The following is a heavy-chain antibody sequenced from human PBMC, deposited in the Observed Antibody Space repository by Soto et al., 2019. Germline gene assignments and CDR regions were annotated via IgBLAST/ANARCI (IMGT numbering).Heavy chain of an antibody. CDR2: MNPNSGNT. Sequence: QVQLVQSGAEVKKPGASVKVSCKASGYTFTSYDINWVRQATGQGLEWMGWMNPNSGNTGYAQKFQGRVTITSNTSISTAYMALSSLRSEHTAVYYCARERTGATSMDVWGQGTTVTVSS. J-gene: IGHJ6*02. CDR1: GYTFTSYD. V-gene: IGHV1-8*01. D-gene: IGHD1-1*01. CDR3: ARERTGATSMDV.